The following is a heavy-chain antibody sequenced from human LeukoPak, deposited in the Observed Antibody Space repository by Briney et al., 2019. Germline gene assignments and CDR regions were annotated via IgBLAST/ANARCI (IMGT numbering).Heavy chain of an antibody. CDR3: AKDRCSNGVGCYYYYMDV. CDR1: GFTFSSYE. D-gene: IGHD2-8*01. J-gene: IGHJ6*03. Sequence: GGSLRLSCAASGFTFSSYEMNWVRQAPGKGLEWVAYIQYDGSNERYADPVKGRFSISRDSSKNILYLQMNSLRAEDTAVYYCAKDRCSNGVGCYYYYMDVWGKGTTVTISS. V-gene: IGHV3-30*02. CDR2: IQYDGSNE.